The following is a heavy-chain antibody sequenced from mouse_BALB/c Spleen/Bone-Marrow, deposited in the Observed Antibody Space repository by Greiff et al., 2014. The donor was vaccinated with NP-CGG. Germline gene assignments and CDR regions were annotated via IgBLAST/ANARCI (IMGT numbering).Heavy chain of an antibody. Sequence: EVHLVESGGGLVKPGGSLKLSCAASGFTFSDYYMYWVRQTPEKRLEWVATISDGGGYTYYPDSVWGRFTISRDNAKENLYLQMSSLKSEYTAMYYCARSGERYGAMDYWGQGTSVTVFS. D-gene: IGHD2-10*02. J-gene: IGHJ4*01. CDR2: ISDGGGYT. V-gene: IGHV5-4*02. CDR3: ARSGERYGAMDY. CDR1: GFTFSDYY.